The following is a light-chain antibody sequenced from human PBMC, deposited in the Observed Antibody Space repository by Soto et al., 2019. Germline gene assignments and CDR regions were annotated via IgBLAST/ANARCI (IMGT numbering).Light chain of an antibody. Sequence: EIVLTQCPATLSVSPGERVTLSCRASQSVNNKLVWYQRKPGQAPRPLIYDASIRATGVPTRFSGTGFGTEFTHTISSAQSEDFGIYYCQQFNYWPPISFGRGTRLEIK. V-gene: IGKV3-15*01. CDR3: QQFNYWPPIS. CDR2: DAS. CDR1: QSVNNK. J-gene: IGKJ5*01.